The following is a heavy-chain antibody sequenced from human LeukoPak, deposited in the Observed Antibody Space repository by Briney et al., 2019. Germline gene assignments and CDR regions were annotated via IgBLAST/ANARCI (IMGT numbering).Heavy chain of an antibody. CDR2: IYYSGST. Sequence: SETLSLTCTVSGDSISNYYWSWIRQPPGKGLEWIGYIYYSGSTNYNPSLKSRVTISVDTSKNQFSLKLSSVTAADTAVYYCARLSVGAAAGESDYWGQGTLVTVSS. D-gene: IGHD6-13*01. CDR3: ARLSVGAAAGESDY. J-gene: IGHJ4*02. CDR1: GDSISNYY. V-gene: IGHV4-59*08.